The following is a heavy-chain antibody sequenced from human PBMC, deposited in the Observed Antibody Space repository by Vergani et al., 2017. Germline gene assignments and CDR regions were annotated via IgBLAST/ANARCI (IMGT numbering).Heavy chain of an antibody. CDR2: ISGSGGST. Sequence: EVQLVETGGGLIQPGGSLRLSCAASGFTFSSYAMSWVRQAPGKGLEWVSAISGSGGSTYYADSVKGRFTISRDNSKNTLYLQMNSLRAEDTAVYYCAKDGRYQPLLSVYWGQGTLVTVSS. D-gene: IGHD2-2*01. CDR3: AKDGRYQPLLSVY. J-gene: IGHJ4*02. V-gene: IGHV3-23*04. CDR1: GFTFSSYA.